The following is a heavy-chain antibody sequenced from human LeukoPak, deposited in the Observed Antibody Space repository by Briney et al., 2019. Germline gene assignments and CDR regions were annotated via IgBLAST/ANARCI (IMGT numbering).Heavy chain of an antibody. CDR3: ARDPYQLLPAG. V-gene: IGHV3-74*01. CDR1: GFTFSSYW. J-gene: IGHJ4*02. CDR2: INPGGSSI. Sequence: GGSLRLSCAASGFTFSSYWMHWVRQVPGKGLVWVARINPGGSSITYADSVKGRFTISRDNAKNTLYLQMNSLRAEDTAVYYCARDPYQLLPAGWGQGTLVTVSS. D-gene: IGHD2-2*01.